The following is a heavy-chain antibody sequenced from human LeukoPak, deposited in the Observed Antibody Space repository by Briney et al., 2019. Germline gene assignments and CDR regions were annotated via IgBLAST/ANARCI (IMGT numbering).Heavy chain of an antibody. CDR2: IIPILGIA. CDR3: ARGVAGGWVLFDY. Sequence: GASVKVSCKASGGTFSSYTISWVRQALGQGLEWMGRIIPILGIANYAQKFQGRVTITADKSTSTAYMELSSLRSEDTAVYYCARGVAGGWVLFDYWGQGTLVTVSS. D-gene: IGHD6-19*01. J-gene: IGHJ4*02. V-gene: IGHV1-69*02. CDR1: GGTFSSYT.